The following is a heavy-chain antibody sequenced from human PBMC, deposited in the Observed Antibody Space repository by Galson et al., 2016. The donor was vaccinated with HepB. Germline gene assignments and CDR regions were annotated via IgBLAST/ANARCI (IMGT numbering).Heavy chain of an antibody. CDR2: LTADGTAT. V-gene: IGHV3-64D*06. J-gene: IGHJ4*02. CDR3: QSSFYPFDH. CDR1: GFSLSQYF. Sequence: SLRLSCAASGFSLSQYFMHWVRQTPGRRLEVVASLTADGTATHYTASVRGRFTVSRDASENTLCLHMSDLRLEDTALYYCQSSFYPFDHWGQGIMVTVSS. D-gene: IGHD2-2*01.